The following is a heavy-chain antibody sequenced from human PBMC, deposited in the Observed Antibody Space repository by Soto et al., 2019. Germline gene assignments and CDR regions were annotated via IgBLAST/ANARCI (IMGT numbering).Heavy chain of an antibody. D-gene: IGHD3-3*01. J-gene: IGHJ4*02. V-gene: IGHV3-30-3*01. CDR1: EFTFSSYA. Sequence: GGSLRISCAASEFTFSSYAMHWVRQAPGKGLEWVAIISYDGSNKYYADSVKGRFTISRDNSKNTLYLQMNSLRAEDTAVFYCARTATKDMYYDFWTGPVDYWGQGTLVTVSS. CDR3: ARTATKDMYYDFWTGPVDY. CDR2: ISYDGSNK.